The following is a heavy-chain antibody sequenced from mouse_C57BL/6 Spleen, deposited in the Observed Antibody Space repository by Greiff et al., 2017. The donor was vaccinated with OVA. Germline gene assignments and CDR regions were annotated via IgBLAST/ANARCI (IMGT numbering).Heavy chain of an antibody. J-gene: IGHJ1*03. CDR2: IYPRSGNT. CDR1: GYTFTSYG. D-gene: IGHD4-1*01. Sequence: QVQLQQSGAELARPGASVKLSCKASGYTFTSYGISWVKQRPGQGLEWIGEIYPRSGNTYYNEKFKGKATLTADKSSSTAYMELRSLTSEDSAVYFCARGGTGTKYFDVWGTGTTVTVAS. CDR3: ARGGTGTKYFDV. V-gene: IGHV1-81*01.